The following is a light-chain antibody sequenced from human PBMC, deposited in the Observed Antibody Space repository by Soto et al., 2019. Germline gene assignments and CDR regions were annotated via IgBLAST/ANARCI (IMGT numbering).Light chain of an antibody. J-gene: IGLJ2*01. Sequence: QSVLTQPPSVSGAPGQRVTISCTGSNSNIGAGYDVHWYQQLPGTVPRLLIYGNTNRPSGVPDRFSGSKSATSASLAITGLQAEDEADYYCQSYDSSRIGLLFGGGTKVTVL. CDR2: GNT. CDR1: NSNIGAGYD. CDR3: QSYDSSRIGLL. V-gene: IGLV1-40*01.